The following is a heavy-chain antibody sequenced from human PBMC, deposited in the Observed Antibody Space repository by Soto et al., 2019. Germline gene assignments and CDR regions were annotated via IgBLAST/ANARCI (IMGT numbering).Heavy chain of an antibody. CDR3: ARYRSGWYERNFDY. Sequence: QVQLQESGPGLVKPSETLSLTCTVSGGSISSFYWSWIRQPPGKGLEWIGDIYYTGTTNYNPSLKGRITISIDTSKNQFSLKLSSVTAADTAVYYCARYRSGWYERNFDYWGQGTLVTVSS. CDR1: GGSISSFY. V-gene: IGHV4-59*01. D-gene: IGHD6-19*01. J-gene: IGHJ4*02. CDR2: IYYTGTT.